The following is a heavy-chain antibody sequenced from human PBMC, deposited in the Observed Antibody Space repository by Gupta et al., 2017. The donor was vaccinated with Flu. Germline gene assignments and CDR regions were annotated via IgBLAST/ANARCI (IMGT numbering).Heavy chain of an antibody. CDR3: VKGAQQWSFGAFDV. CDR1: GDSTPGDGYY. CDR2: IYYTGST. V-gene: IGHV4-31*03. J-gene: IGHJ3*01. D-gene: IGHD1-26*01. Sequence: QVQLQESGPGLVKPSQTLSLPCSVAGDSTPGDGYYWNWIRQHPGKGLEWIGYIYYTGSTFYNPSLKSRVTISVDSSKNHFSMRLTTVTAADTAVYYCVKGAQQWSFGAFDVWGQGAMVTVSS.